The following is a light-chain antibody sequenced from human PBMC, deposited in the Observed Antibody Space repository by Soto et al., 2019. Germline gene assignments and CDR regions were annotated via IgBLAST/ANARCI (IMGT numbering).Light chain of an antibody. CDR2: DVS. Sequence: QSVLTQPRSVSGSPGQSVTISCTGTSSDVGGYNYVSWYQQHPGKAPKLMIYDVSQRPSGVPDRFSGSKSGNTASLTISGLQTDDEADYYCCSYAGSYTLGAFGGGTQLTVL. CDR1: SSDVGGYNY. CDR3: CSYAGSYTLGA. J-gene: IGLJ2*01. V-gene: IGLV2-11*01.